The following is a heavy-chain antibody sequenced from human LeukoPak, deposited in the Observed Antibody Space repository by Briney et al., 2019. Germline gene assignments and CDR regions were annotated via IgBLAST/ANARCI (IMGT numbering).Heavy chain of an antibody. D-gene: IGHD3-16*02. CDR3: AKVEGYDYVWGSYRPNYFDY. CDR2: IRYDGSNK. J-gene: IGHJ4*02. CDR1: GFTFSSYG. Sequence: GGSLRLSCAASGFTFSSYGMHWVRQAPGKGLERVAFIRYDGSNKYYADSVKGRFTISRDNSKNTLYLQMNSLRAGDTAVYYCAKVEGYDYVWGSYRPNYFDYWGQGTLVTVSS. V-gene: IGHV3-30*02.